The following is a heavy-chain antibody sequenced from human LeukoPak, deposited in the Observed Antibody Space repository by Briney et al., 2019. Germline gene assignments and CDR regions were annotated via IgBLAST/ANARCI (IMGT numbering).Heavy chain of an antibody. J-gene: IGHJ4*02. CDR1: GFTFSSYS. D-gene: IGHD2-2*01. Sequence: GGSLRLSCAASGFTFSSYSMNWVRQAPGKGLEWVSYISSSSSTIYYADSVKGRFTISRDNAKNSLYLQMNSLRAEDTAVYYCAREGIPKAVVPAAPFDYWGQGTLVTVSS. CDR3: AREGIPKAVVPAAPFDY. CDR2: ISSSSSTI. V-gene: IGHV3-48*01.